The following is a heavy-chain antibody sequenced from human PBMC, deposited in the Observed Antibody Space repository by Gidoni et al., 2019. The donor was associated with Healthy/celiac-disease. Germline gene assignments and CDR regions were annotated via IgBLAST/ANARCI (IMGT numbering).Heavy chain of an antibody. CDR3: AREPLNFVVVTAISGAFDI. V-gene: IGHV3-33*01. J-gene: IGHJ3*02. Sequence: PGKGLEWVAVIWYDGSNKYYADSVKGRFTISRDNSKNTLYLQMNSLRAEDTAVYYCAREPLNFVVVTAISGAFDIWGQGTMVTVSS. D-gene: IGHD2-21*02. CDR2: IWYDGSNK.